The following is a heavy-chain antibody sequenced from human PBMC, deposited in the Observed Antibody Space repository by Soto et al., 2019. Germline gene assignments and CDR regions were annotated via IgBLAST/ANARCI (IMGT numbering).Heavy chain of an antibody. D-gene: IGHD3-3*01. V-gene: IGHV3-48*02. J-gene: IGHJ4*02. Sequence: GGSLRLSCAASGFTFSSYSMNWVRQAPGKGLEWVSYISSSSSTIYYADSVKGRFTISRDNAKNSLYLQMNSLRDEDTAVYYCARDGPYYDFWSGYYGFDYWGQGTLVTVSS. CDR3: ARDGPYYDFWSGYYGFDY. CDR2: ISSSSSTI. CDR1: GFTFSSYS.